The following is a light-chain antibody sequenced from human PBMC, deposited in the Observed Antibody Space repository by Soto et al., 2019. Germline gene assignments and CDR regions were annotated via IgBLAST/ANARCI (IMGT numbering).Light chain of an antibody. V-gene: IGKV3-20*01. CDR3: QQYGSSRT. J-gene: IGKJ1*01. Sequence: EIVLTQSPGTLSLSPGERATLSCRASQSVSSSYLAWYQQKSGQAPRLLIYGASTRATGIPDRFSGSGSGTVFPLTISRLEPEDVAVYYCQQYGSSRTFGQGTKVEIK. CDR1: QSVSSSY. CDR2: GAS.